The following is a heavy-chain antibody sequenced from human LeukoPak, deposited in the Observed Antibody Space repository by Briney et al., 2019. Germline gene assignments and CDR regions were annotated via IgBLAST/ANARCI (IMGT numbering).Heavy chain of an antibody. CDR3: ARDRYGYCSSTSCPYFDL. D-gene: IGHD2-2*01. Sequence: ASVKVSCKASGYTFTGYYMHWVRQAPGQGLEWMGWINPNSGGTNYAQKFQGRVTMTRDTSISTAYMELSRLRSDDTAVYYCARDRYGYCSSTSCPYFDLWGRGTLVTVSS. V-gene: IGHV1-2*02. CDR2: INPNSGGT. J-gene: IGHJ2*01. CDR1: GYTFTGYY.